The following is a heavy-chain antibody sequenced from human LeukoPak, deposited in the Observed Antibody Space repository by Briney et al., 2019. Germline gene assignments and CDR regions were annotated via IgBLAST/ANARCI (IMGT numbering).Heavy chain of an antibody. Sequence: PSETLSLTCAVSGYSISSGYYWGLIRPPPGKGLEWIGSIYHSGSTYYNPSLKSRVTISVDTSKNQFSLKLSSVTAADTAVYYCATRSSQFNFDYWGQGTLVTVSS. CDR3: ATRSSQFNFDY. V-gene: IGHV4-38-2*01. CDR1: GYSISSGYY. D-gene: IGHD2-2*01. CDR2: IYHSGST. J-gene: IGHJ4*02.